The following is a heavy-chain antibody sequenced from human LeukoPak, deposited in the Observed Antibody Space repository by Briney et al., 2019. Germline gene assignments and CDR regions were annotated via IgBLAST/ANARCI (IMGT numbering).Heavy chain of an antibody. V-gene: IGHV1-69*05. D-gene: IGHD3-22*01. J-gene: IGHJ4*02. CDR3: ARGEIGDRSGFSFFDY. CDR1: RGTFASYG. Sequence: ASVKVSCKAPRGTFASYGISWVRQAPGHGLEWMGGGMAIFGGVKYGQKFQGRATITTDASTSTAYMELRSLTSEDTGIYYCARGEIGDRSGFSFFDYWGQGTLVTVSS. CDR2: GMAIFGGV.